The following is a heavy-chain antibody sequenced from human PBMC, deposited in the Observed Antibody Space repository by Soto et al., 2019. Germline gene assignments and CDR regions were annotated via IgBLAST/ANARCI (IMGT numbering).Heavy chain of an antibody. D-gene: IGHD4-17*01. Sequence: GSLRLSCAASGFTFSSYSMNWVRQAPGKGLEWVSYISSSSSTIYYADSVKGRFTISRDNAKNSLYLQMNSLRDEDTAVYYCARGGMTTVTTFIHAFDIWGQGTMVTVSS. CDR2: ISSSSSTI. V-gene: IGHV3-48*02. CDR3: ARGGMTTVTTFIHAFDI. J-gene: IGHJ3*02. CDR1: GFTFSSYS.